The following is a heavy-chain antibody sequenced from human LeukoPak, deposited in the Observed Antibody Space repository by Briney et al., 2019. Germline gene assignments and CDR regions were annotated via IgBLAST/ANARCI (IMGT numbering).Heavy chain of an antibody. CDR1: GFSLRPSAVG. Sequence: SGPPQVNPTQTLTLTCNFSGFSLRPSAVGVGWIRQPPGKDLEWLALIYCDDDKRYIPSLKGRLTITKDTSKNQVVLTMTNMDPVDTASNYCAQSRDIVVVPAAMGWFDPWGQGALVTVSS. D-gene: IGHD2-2*01. V-gene: IGHV2-5*02. CDR2: IYCDDDK. CDR3: AQSRDIVVVPAAMGWFDP. J-gene: IGHJ5*02.